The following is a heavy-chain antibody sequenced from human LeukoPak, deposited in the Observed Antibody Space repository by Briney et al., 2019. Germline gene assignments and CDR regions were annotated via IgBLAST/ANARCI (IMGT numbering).Heavy chain of an antibody. V-gene: IGHV4-34*01. CDR1: GGSFSGYY. D-gene: IGHD3-16*02. CDR3: ARAWYYYYVWGSYRYTGPYFDY. Sequence: SETLSLTCAVYGGSFSGYYWSWIRQPPGKGLEWIGEINHSGSTNYNPSVKSRVTISVDTSKNQFSLKLSCVTAADTAVYYCARAWYYYYVWGSYRYTGPYFDYWGQGNLVTVSS. CDR2: INHSGST. J-gene: IGHJ4*02.